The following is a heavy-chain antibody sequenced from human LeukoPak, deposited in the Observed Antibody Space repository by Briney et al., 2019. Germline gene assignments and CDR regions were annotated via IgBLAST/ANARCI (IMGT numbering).Heavy chain of an antibody. CDR2: RSYDGSNK. CDR1: GYTFSSYA. D-gene: IGHD5-24*01. CDR3: AKNYGYNLVDGFDI. J-gene: IGHJ3*02. V-gene: IGHV3-30*04. Sequence: PGGSLRLSCAASGYTFSSYAMHGFLQPPAKGLEGWAVRSYDGSNKYYADSVKGRFTISGDNSKNTLYLQMNSRRVEDTAVYYCAKNYGYNLVDGFDIWGQGTMVTVSS.